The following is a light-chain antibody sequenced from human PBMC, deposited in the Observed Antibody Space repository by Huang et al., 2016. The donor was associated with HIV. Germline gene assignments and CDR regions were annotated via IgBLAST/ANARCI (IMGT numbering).Light chain of an antibody. Sequence: IQLTQSPSSLSASVGDRVTITCRASPDINSNLAWYQQKPGKSPKLLIYAASILQSGVPSRCSGYGSGTVFILTINNLQPEDFATYYCQQLNTFFFGPGTKVDL. J-gene: IGKJ3*01. CDR3: QQLNTFF. V-gene: IGKV1-9*01. CDR1: PDINSN. CDR2: AAS.